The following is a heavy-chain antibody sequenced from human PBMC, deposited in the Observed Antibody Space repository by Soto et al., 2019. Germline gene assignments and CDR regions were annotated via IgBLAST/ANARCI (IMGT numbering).Heavy chain of an antibody. CDR2: INPNSGGT. CDR3: ARVYCSSTSCTENYFDY. D-gene: IGHD2-2*01. CDR1: GYTFTGYY. V-gene: IGHV1-2*04. Sequence: ASVKVSCKASGYTFTGYYMHWVRQAPGQGLEWMGWINPNSGGTNYAQKFQGWVTMTRDTSISTAYMELSRLRSDDTAVYYCARVYCSSTSCTENYFDYWGQGTLVTVSS. J-gene: IGHJ4*02.